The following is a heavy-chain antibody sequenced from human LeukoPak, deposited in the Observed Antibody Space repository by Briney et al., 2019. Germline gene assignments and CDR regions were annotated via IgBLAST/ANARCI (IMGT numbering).Heavy chain of an antibody. J-gene: IGHJ4*02. V-gene: IGHV2-5*01. Sequence: SGPTLVNPTQTLTLTCTFSGFSLSTNGVGVGWIRQPPGKALEWLALIYWNDDKRYRPSLKSRLSITKDTSKNQVVLTMTKVDPVDTATYYCALGSTVITSWDYWGQGTLVTVSS. CDR2: IYWNDDK. CDR3: ALGSTVITSWDY. D-gene: IGHD4-23*01. CDR1: GFSLSTNGVG.